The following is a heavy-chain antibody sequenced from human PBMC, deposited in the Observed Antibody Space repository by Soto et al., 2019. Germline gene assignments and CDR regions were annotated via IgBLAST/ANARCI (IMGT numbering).Heavy chain of an antibody. V-gene: IGHV2-5*02. J-gene: IGHJ6*02. Sequence: QITLKESGPPLVKPTQTLTLTCTFSGFSLSTSGVGVAWIRQPPGTALEWLALIYWDDDKRYRPSLESRLTITKDTSKNQVVLTMTNMDSVDTATYYCAYLPCSGGSCYWFSFSGMDVWGQGTTVTVSS. CDR2: IYWDDDK. CDR1: GFSLSTSGVG. D-gene: IGHD2-15*01. CDR3: AYLPCSGGSCYWFSFSGMDV.